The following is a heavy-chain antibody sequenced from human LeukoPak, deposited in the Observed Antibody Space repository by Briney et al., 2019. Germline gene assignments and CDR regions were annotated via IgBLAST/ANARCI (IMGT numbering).Heavy chain of an antibody. V-gene: IGHV1-2*02. CDR3: AIQTFCGGDCYLDY. D-gene: IGHD2-21*02. CDR1: GYTFTGYY. J-gene: IGHJ4*02. Sequence: ASVKVSCKASGYTFTGYYMHWVRQAPGQGLEWMGWINPNSGGTNYAQKFQGRVTMTRDTSISTAYMELSRLRSDDTAVYYCAIQTFCGGDCYLDYWGQGALVTVSS. CDR2: INPNSGGT.